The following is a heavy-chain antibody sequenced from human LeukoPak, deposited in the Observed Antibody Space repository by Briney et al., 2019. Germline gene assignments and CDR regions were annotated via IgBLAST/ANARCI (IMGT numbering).Heavy chain of an antibody. J-gene: IGHJ4*02. D-gene: IGHD1-1*01. Sequence: SETLPLTCTVSGGSISSYYWSWIRQPAGKGLEWIGRIYTSGSTNYNPSLKSRVTMSVDTSKNQFSLKLSSVTAADTAVYYCARDRSRYENFDYWGQGTLVTVSS. CDR3: ARDRSRYENFDY. CDR2: IYTSGST. V-gene: IGHV4-4*07. CDR1: GGSISSYY.